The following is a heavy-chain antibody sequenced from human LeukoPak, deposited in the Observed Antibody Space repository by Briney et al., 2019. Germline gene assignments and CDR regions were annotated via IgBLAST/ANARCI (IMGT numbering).Heavy chain of an antibody. CDR1: GFTFSDYY. CDR3: ARDYDILTGYFRGGFDY. Sequence: PGGSLRLSCAASGFTFSDYYMSWIRQAPGKGLEWISYITSSSSDTNYADSVKGRFTISRDNAKKSLYLQMNSLRAEDTAVYYCARDYDILTGYFRGGFDYWGRGTLVTVSS. V-gene: IGHV3-11*05. CDR2: ITSSSSDT. J-gene: IGHJ4*02. D-gene: IGHD3-9*01.